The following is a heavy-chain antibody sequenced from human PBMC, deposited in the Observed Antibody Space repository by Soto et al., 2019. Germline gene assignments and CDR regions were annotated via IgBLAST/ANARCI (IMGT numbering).Heavy chain of an antibody. CDR1: VLSFSSSA. J-gene: IGHJ5*02. Sequence: GGSLRLSCAASVLSFSSSAMHWVRQAPGKGLEWVAMISHDGSHEYYGDSVKGRFSVSRDNSHNILHLQMNSLRIEDTAVYFCARNTDHRLVRGWLDPWGQVTLVTVSS. CDR3: ARNTDHRLVRGWLDP. V-gene: IGHV3-30-3*01. CDR2: ISHDGSHE. D-gene: IGHD3-10*01.